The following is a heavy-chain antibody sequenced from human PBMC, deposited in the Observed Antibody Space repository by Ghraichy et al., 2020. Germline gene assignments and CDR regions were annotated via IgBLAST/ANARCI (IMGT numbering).Heavy chain of an antibody. CDR2: IRYDGSNK. CDR1: GFTFSSYG. Sequence: GESLNISCAASGFTFSSYGMHWVRQAPGKGLEWVAFIRYDGSNKYYADSVKGRFTISRDNSKNTLYLQMNSLRAEDTAVYYCAKDQQWLVSYFDYWGQGTLVTVSS. V-gene: IGHV3-30*02. CDR3: AKDQQWLVSYFDY. D-gene: IGHD6-19*01. J-gene: IGHJ4*02.